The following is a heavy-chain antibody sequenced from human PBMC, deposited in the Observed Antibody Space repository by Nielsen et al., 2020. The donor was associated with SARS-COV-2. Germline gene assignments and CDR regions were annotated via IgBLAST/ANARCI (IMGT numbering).Heavy chain of an antibody. CDR3: TFWSGYYSPVDY. J-gene: IGHJ4*02. D-gene: IGHD3-3*01. CDR1: GFTFSSYG. V-gene: IGHV3-30*02. Sequence: GESLKISCAASGFTFSSYGMHWVRQAPGKGLEWVAVIWYDGSNKYYADSVKGRFTISRDNSKNTLYLQMNSLRAEDTAVYYCTFWSGYYSPVDYWGQGTLVTVSS. CDR2: IWYDGSNK.